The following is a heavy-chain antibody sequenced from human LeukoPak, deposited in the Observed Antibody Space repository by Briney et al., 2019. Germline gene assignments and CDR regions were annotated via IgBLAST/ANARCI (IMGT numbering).Heavy chain of an antibody. CDR3: GSLTVVAKDH. CDR2: INSDGSST. J-gene: IGHJ4*01. Sequence: PGGSLRLSCAASGFTFSTYWMHWVRQAPGKGLVGVAQINSDGSSTSYADSVKGRFTISRDNAKNTLYLQMINLRAEDTAVYYCGSLTVVAKDHWGHGTLVTVSS. D-gene: IGHD3-22*01. V-gene: IGHV3-74*01. CDR1: GFTFSTYW.